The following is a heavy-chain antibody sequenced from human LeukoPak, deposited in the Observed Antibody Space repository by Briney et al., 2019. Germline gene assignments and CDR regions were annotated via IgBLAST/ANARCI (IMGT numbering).Heavy chain of an antibody. J-gene: IGHJ4*02. CDR2: ISSSSSTI. Sequence: SGGSLRLSCAASGFTFSSYSMNRVRQAPGKGLEWVSYISSSSSTIYYADSVKGRFTISRDNAKNSLYLQMNSLRAEDTAVYYCARDKDYYDSSGLGDYWGQGTLVTVSS. CDR1: GFTFSSYS. V-gene: IGHV3-48*01. D-gene: IGHD3-22*01. CDR3: ARDKDYYDSSGLGDY.